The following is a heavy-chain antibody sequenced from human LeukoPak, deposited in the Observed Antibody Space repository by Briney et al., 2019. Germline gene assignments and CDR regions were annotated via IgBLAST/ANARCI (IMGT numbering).Heavy chain of an antibody. J-gene: IGHJ4*02. Sequence: ASVKVSCKASGYTFTSYDINWVRQATGQGLEWMGWMNPNSGNTGYAQKFQGRGTMTRNTSISTAYMELSSLRSEDTAVYYCARGSYCSGGSCYSRYYFDYWGQGTLVTVSS. CDR1: GYTFTSYD. CDR3: ARGSYCSGGSCYSRYYFDY. V-gene: IGHV1-8*01. CDR2: MNPNSGNT. D-gene: IGHD2-15*01.